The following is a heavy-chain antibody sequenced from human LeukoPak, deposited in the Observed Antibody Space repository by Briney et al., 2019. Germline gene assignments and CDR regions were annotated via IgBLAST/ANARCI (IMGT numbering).Heavy chain of an antibody. CDR3: AKAGPGGWYGDAFDI. J-gene: IGHJ3*02. V-gene: IGHV3-9*01. CDR2: ISWNSGSI. CDR1: GFTFYDYA. D-gene: IGHD6-19*01. Sequence: QPGRSLRLSCAASGFTFYDYAMHWVRQTPGKGLEWVSGISWNSGSIGYADSVKGRFTISRDNAKNSLYLQVTSLTAEDTALYYCAKAGPGGWYGDAFDIWGQGTMVTVSS.